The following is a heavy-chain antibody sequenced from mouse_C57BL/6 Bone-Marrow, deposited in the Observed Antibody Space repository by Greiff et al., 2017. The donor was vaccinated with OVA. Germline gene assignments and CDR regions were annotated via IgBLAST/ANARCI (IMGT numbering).Heavy chain of an antibody. CDR3: ARGYYGRPWYFDV. CDR2: IYPRSGNT. J-gene: IGHJ1*03. CDR1: GYTFTSYG. D-gene: IGHD1-1*01. V-gene: IGHV1-81*01. Sequence: VQLQQSGAELARPGASVKLSCKASGYTFTSYGISWVKQRTGQGLEWIGEIYPRSGNTYYNEKLKGKATLTADKSSSTAYMELRSLTSEDSAVYFCARGYYGRPWYFDVWGTGTTVTVSS.